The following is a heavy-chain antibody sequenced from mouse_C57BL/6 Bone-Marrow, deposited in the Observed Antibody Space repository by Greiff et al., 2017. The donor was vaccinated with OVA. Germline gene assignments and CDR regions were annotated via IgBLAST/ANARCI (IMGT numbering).Heavy chain of an antibody. V-gene: IGHV1-9*01. CDR1: GYTFTGYW. CDR2: ILPGSGST. D-gene: IGHD1-1*01. J-gene: IGHJ3*01. Sequence: VQLQQSGAELMKPGASVKLSCKATGYTFTGYWIEWVKQRPGPGLEWIGEILPGSGSTNYNEKFKGKATFTADTSSNTAYMQLSSLTTEDSAIYYSASPTLYYYGRPWFADWGQGTLVTVSA. CDR3: ASPTLYYYGRPWFAD.